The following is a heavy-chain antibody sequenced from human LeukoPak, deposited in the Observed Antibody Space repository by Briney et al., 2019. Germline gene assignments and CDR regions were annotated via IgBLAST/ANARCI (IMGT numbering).Heavy chain of an antibody. Sequence: ASVKVSCKASGYAFTSYYMHWVRQAPGQGLEWMGWINPNSGGTNYAQKFQGRVTMTRDTSISTAYMELSRLRSDDTAVYYCARDLGPYCSSTSCYYFDYWGQGTLVTVSS. CDR2: INPNSGGT. D-gene: IGHD2-2*01. CDR1: GYAFTSYY. J-gene: IGHJ4*02. V-gene: IGHV1-2*02. CDR3: ARDLGPYCSSTSCYYFDY.